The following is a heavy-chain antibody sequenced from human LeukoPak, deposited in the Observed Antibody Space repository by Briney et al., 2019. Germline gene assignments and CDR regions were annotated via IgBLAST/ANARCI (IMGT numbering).Heavy chain of an antibody. V-gene: IGHV3-43D*03. Sequence: GGSLRLSCAASGFTFDDYAMHWVRQAPGKGLEWVSLISWDGGGTYYADSVKGRFTISRDNSKNSLYLQMNSLRAEDTALYYCAKDASSGWYEGFDYWGQGTLVTVSS. D-gene: IGHD6-19*01. CDR2: ISWDGGGT. J-gene: IGHJ4*02. CDR3: AKDASSGWYEGFDY. CDR1: GFTFDDYA.